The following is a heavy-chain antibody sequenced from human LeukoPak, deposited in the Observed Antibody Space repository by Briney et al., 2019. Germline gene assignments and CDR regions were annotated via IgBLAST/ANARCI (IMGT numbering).Heavy chain of an antibody. J-gene: IGHJ4*02. Sequence: HPGGSLRLSCAASGFTFSSYAMSWVRQAPGKGLEWVSAISGSGGSTYYADSVKGRFTISRDNSKNTLYLQMNSLRAEDTAVYYCAKVHVVVPAAISVIPSTFFDYWGQGTLVTVSS. CDR2: ISGSGGST. CDR3: AKVHVVVPAAISVIPSTFFDY. D-gene: IGHD2-2*01. CDR1: GFTFSSYA. V-gene: IGHV3-23*01.